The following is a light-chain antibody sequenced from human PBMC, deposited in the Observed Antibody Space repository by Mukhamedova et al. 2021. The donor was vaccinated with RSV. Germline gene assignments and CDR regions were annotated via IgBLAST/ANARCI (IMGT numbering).Light chain of an antibody. J-gene: IGLJ2*01. CDR3: QVWDRNAVV. Sequence: GDKYVCWYQQKPGQSPVLVIYQDNERPSGIPARFSGSNSGNTATLTITGTQALDEADFYCQVWDRNAVVFGGGTRLTVL. V-gene: IGLV3-1*01. CDR1: GDKY. CDR2: QDN.